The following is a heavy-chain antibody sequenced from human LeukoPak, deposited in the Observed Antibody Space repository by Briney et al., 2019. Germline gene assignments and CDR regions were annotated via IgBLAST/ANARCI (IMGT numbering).Heavy chain of an antibody. Sequence: ASVKVSCKASGYTFTSYDINWVRQATGQGLEWMGWMNPNSGNTGYAQKFQGRVTMTRNTSISTAYMELSSLRSEDTAVYYCARRGRYSSGWFYWGQGTLVTVFS. CDR2: MNPNSGNT. CDR3: ARRGRYSSGWFY. CDR1: GYTFTSYD. V-gene: IGHV1-8*01. J-gene: IGHJ4*02. D-gene: IGHD6-19*01.